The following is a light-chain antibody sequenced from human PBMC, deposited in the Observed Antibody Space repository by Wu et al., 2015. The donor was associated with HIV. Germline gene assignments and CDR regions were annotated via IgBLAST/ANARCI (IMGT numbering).Light chain of an antibody. CDR1: QSIGSW. Sequence: DIQMTQSPSALSASVGDRVTITCRASQSIGSWLAWYQQKPGKAPKLLISKASNLETGVPSRFIGSGSGTQFTLTINSLQPDDFATYYCQEYLSSSTFGGGTKVEIK. V-gene: IGKV1-5*03. J-gene: IGKJ4*01. CDR2: KAS. CDR3: QEYLSSST.